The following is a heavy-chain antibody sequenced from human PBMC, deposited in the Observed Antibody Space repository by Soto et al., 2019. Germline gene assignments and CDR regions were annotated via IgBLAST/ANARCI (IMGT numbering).Heavy chain of an antibody. CDR2: ISYDGSNK. D-gene: IGHD3-3*01. CDR3: ARDGELRFLEWLFPGYFDY. V-gene: IGHV3-30-3*01. J-gene: IGHJ4*02. CDR1: GFTFSGYA. Sequence: GGFLRLSCAASGFTFSGYAMHWVRQAPGKGLEWVAVISYDGSNKYYADSVKGRFTISRDNSKNTLYLQMNSLRAEDTAVYYCARDGELRFLEWLFPGYFDYWGQGTLVTVSS.